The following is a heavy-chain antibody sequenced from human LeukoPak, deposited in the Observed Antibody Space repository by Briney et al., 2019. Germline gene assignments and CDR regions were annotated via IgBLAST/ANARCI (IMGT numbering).Heavy chain of an antibody. V-gene: IGHV3-30*03. J-gene: IGHJ4*02. CDR2: VSYDGSNK. CDR1: GFTFSSFG. Sequence: GGSLRLSCTASGFTFSSFGMHWVRQAPGKGREWVAVVSYDGSNKYYAESVKGRFTISRDNSKNTLYLQMSSLRAEDTAVYNCARDRTTVTTFDYWGQGTLVTVSS. CDR3: ARDRTTVTTFDY. D-gene: IGHD4-17*01.